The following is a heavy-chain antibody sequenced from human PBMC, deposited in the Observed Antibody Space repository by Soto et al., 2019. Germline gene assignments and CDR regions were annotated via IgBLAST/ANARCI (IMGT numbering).Heavy chain of an antibody. CDR2: ISYSGTT. J-gene: IGHJ6*02. D-gene: IGHD5-18*01. CDR3: ARHGGGYNYRSYYYYALDV. Sequence: SETLGLTCTVSGGTTSSSSSYYGGWIRQPPGKGLEWIGTISYSGTTYYNPTLKSRVTISVDASKNHCSLKLSPLPAADTAVYYCARHGGGYNYRSYYYYALDVWGQGTTVTVSS. V-gene: IGHV4-39*01. CDR1: GGTTSSSSSYY.